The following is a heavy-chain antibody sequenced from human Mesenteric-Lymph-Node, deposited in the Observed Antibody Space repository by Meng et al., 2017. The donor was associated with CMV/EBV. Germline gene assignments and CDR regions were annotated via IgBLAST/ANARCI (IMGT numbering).Heavy chain of an antibody. CDR1: GGTFSSYA. V-gene: IGHV1-69*05. CDR2: IIPILGTA. J-gene: IGHJ6*02. CDR3: ARYCSSTSCYNPGYYYYGMDV. Sequence: SVKVSCKASGGTFSSYAISWVRQAPGQGLEWMGGIIPILGTANYAQKFQGRVTITTDESTSTAYMELSSLRSEDTAVYYCARYCSSTSCYNPGYYYYGMDVWGQGTTVTVSS. D-gene: IGHD2-2*02.